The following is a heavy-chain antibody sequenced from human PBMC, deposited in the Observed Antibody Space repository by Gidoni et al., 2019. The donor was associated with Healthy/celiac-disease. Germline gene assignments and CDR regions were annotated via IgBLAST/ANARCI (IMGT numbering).Heavy chain of an antibody. J-gene: IGHJ4*02. Sequence: EVQLLESGGGLVQPGGSLRLSCAASGFTFSSYAMRWVRQAPGKGLEWVSAISGSGGSTYYADSVKGRFTISRDNSKNTLYLQMNSLRAEDTAVYYCATSGRIAVAGTVGYWGQGTLVTVSS. D-gene: IGHD6-19*01. CDR1: GFTFSSYA. V-gene: IGHV3-23*01. CDR3: ATSGRIAVAGTVGY. CDR2: ISGSGGST.